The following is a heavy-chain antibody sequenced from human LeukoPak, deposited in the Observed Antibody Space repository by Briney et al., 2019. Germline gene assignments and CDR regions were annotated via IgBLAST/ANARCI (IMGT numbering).Heavy chain of an antibody. Sequence: SETLSLTCAVYGGSFSGYYWSWIRQPPGKGLEWIGEINHSGSTNYNPSLKSRVTISVDRSKNQFSLKLSSVTAADTAVYYCARDSRRWRELLRGAFDYWGQGTLVTVSS. V-gene: IGHV4-34*01. D-gene: IGHD1-26*01. CDR1: GGSFSGYY. CDR2: INHSGST. CDR3: ARDSRRWRELLRGAFDY. J-gene: IGHJ4*02.